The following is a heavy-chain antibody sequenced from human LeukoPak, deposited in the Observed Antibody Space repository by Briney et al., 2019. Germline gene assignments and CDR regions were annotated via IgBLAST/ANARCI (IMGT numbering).Heavy chain of an antibody. D-gene: IGHD6-13*01. CDR1: GFTVSSNY. J-gene: IGHJ4*02. Sequence: PGGSLRLSCAASGFTVSSNYLSWARQAPGKGLEWVSIIYRGGDTNYADSVKGRFTISRDNGENSLYLHMNSLRDEDTAVYYCARDGGRDSTYWYYYWGQGTLVTVSS. V-gene: IGHV3-53*01. CDR3: ARDGGRDSTYWYYY. CDR2: IYRGGDT.